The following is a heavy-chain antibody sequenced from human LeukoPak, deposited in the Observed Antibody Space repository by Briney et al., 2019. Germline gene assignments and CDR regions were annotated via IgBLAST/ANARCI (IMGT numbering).Heavy chain of an antibody. Sequence: SVKVSCKASGGTFSSYAISWVRQAPGQGLEWMGGIIPIFGTANYAQKFQGRVTITADESTSTAYMELSSLRSEDTAVYYCARDVRGDYGMDVWGQGTTATVSS. V-gene: IGHV1-69*13. CDR2: IIPIFGTA. D-gene: IGHD4-17*01. CDR1: GGTFSSYA. J-gene: IGHJ6*02. CDR3: ARDVRGDYGMDV.